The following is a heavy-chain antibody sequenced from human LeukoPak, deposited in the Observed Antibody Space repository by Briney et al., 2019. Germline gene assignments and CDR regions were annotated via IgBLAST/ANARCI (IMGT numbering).Heavy chain of an antibody. Sequence: GGSLRLSCAASGFTFSSNAMSWVRQATGKGVEWVSAISGSGGSTYSADSVKGRFTISRDNSKNTLYLQMNSLRAEDTAVYYGATADGDYAYVFDIWGQGTMVTASS. CDR1: GFTFSSNA. D-gene: IGHD4-17*01. J-gene: IGHJ3*02. V-gene: IGHV3-23*01. CDR3: ATADGDYAYVFDI. CDR2: ISGSGGST.